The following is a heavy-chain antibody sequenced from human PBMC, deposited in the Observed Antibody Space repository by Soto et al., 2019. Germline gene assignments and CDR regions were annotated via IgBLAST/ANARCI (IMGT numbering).Heavy chain of an antibody. D-gene: IGHD3-10*01. V-gene: IGHV3-21*01. Sequence: GGSLRLSCEASGFTLTTYTMNWFRQASGKGLEWVSSITSSSGHIYYADSVKGRFTISRDNARNSLYLQMNSLRAEDTAVYYCVRERGLSSFYGMDVWGQGTTVTVSS. CDR1: GFTLTTYT. J-gene: IGHJ6*02. CDR3: VRERGLSSFYGMDV. CDR2: ITSSSGHI.